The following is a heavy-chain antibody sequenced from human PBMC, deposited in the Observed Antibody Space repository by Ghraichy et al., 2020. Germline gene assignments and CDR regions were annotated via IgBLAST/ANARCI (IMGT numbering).Heavy chain of an antibody. J-gene: IGHJ3*02. CDR3: AIRGSSWYGVRLRGAFDI. CDR1: GGSFSGYY. CDR2: INHSGST. D-gene: IGHD6-13*01. Sequence: SETLSLTCAVYGGSFSGYYWSWIRQPPGKGLEWIGEINHSGSTNYNPSLKSRVTISVDTSKNQFSLKLSSVTAADTAVYYCAIRGSSWYGVRLRGAFDIWGQGTMVTVSS. V-gene: IGHV4-34*01.